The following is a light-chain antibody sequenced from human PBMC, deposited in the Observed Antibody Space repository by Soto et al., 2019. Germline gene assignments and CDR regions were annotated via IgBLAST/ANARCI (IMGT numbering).Light chain of an antibody. CDR1: QNLGDGR. CDR3: QEHASI. CDR2: DAS. Sequence: VLTQSPGTLSLSPGERATLSCRANQNLGDGRLAWYQQKPGQPPTLLIYDASTRATGIPDRFSGSGSGTDFTLTISRLEPEDFAVYYCQEHASIFGQGTRLEIK. V-gene: IGKV3-20*01. J-gene: IGKJ5*01.